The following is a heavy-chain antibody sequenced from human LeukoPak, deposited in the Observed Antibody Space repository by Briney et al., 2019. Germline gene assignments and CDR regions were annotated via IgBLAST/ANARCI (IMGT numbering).Heavy chain of an antibody. CDR1: GYSFTSYW. Sequence: GESLKISCKGSGYSFTSYWIGWVRQMPGKGLEWRGIIYPGDSDTRYSPSFQGQVTISADKSTSTAYLQWSSLQASDTAMYYCARSTYGDYYDAFDIWGQGTMVTVSS. V-gene: IGHV5-51*01. J-gene: IGHJ3*02. CDR2: IYPGDSDT. D-gene: IGHD4-17*01. CDR3: ARSTYGDYYDAFDI.